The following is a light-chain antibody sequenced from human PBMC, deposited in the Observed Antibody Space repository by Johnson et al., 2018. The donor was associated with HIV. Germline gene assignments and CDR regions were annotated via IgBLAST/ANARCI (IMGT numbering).Light chain of an antibody. CDR3: GTWDTSLNAYV. CDR2: END. J-gene: IGLJ1*01. Sequence: QPVLTQPPSMSAAPGQKVTISCSTSSSNIGNNYVSWYQQLPGTAPKLLIYENDKRPSGIPDRFSDSKSATSATLGITGLQTRDEADYYCGTWDTSLNAYVFGTGTKVTVL. V-gene: IGLV1-51*02. CDR1: SSNIGNNY.